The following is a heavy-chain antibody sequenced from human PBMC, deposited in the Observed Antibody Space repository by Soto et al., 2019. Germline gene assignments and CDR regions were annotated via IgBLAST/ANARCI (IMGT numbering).Heavy chain of an antibody. V-gene: IGHV4-34*01. Sequence: SETLSLTCAVYGGSFSGYYWSWIRQPPGKGLEWIGEINHSGSTNYNPSLKSRVTISVDTSKNQFSLKLSSVTAADTAVYCCARGTPPYYYYYMDVWGKGTTVTVSS. CDR2: INHSGST. J-gene: IGHJ6*03. CDR3: ARGTPPYYYYYMDV. CDR1: GGSFSGYY. D-gene: IGHD2-15*01.